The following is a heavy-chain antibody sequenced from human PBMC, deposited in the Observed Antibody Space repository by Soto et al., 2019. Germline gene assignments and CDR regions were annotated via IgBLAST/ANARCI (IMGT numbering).Heavy chain of an antibody. V-gene: IGHV3-21*01. CDR2: ISPSGSYM. CDR1: GFIFNTYS. CDR3: ARFGLGTFDC. D-gene: IGHD3-3*01. Sequence: CLRLSCAASGFIFNTYSMDWVRQAPGKGLEWVASISPSGSYMYYGDSLKGRFTVSRDNAKNSLYLQMDSLRADDTAIYYCARFGLGTFDCWGQGTLVTVSS. J-gene: IGHJ4*02.